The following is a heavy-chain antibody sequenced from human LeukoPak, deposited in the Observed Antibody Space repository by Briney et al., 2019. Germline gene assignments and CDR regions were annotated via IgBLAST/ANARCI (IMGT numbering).Heavy chain of an antibody. CDR2: IYYSGST. Sequence: SETLSLTCAVYGGSFSGYYWSWIRQPPGKGLEWIGSIYYSGSTYYNPSLKSRVTISVDTSKNQFSLKLSSVTAADTAVYYCARPYSSSWYALPFYWGQGTLVTVSS. CDR3: ARPYSSSWYALPFY. V-gene: IGHV4-34*01. D-gene: IGHD6-13*01. CDR1: GGSFSGYY. J-gene: IGHJ4*02.